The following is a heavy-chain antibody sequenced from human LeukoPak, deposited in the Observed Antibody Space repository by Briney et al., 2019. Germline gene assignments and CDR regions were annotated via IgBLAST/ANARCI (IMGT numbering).Heavy chain of an antibody. J-gene: IGHJ4*02. V-gene: IGHV3-66*01. Sequence: PGGSLRLSCPAAGLTVSSNYMTWVRQAPGKGLEWVSVFYNGINTYYADSVKGRFTTSRDNSKNTLYLQMNSLRVEDTAVYFCARVGSGNTYGYADYWGQGTLVTVSS. CDR2: FYNGINT. CDR3: ARVGSGNTYGYADY. D-gene: IGHD5-18*01. CDR1: GLTVSSNY.